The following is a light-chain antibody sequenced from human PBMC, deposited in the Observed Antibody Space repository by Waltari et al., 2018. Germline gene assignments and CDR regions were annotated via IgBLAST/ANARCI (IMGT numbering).Light chain of an antibody. V-gene: IGKV1-8*01. J-gene: IGKJ4*01. CDR2: AAS. CDR1: QGISGY. Sequence: AIRMTQSPSSFSASTGDRVTITCRASQGISGYLAWYQQKPGKAPKLLISAASSLQSGVPSRFSGSGSGTDFTLTISCLQSEDFASYYCQQLSTYPLTIGGGTKVEIK. CDR3: QQLSTYPLT.